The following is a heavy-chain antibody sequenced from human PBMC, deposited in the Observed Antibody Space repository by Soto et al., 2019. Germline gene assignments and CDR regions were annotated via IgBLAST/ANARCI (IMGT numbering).Heavy chain of an antibody. Sequence: EVQLLESGGGLVQPGESLRLSCAASGFTFSNYAMSWVRQAPGKGLEWVSGISGSGGSTYYADSVKGRFTISRDNSKNTLYLRMNSLRAEDTAVYYCAKDIYYDSSAPRYFDYWGQGTLVTVSS. CDR2: ISGSGGST. D-gene: IGHD3-22*01. CDR1: GFTFSNYA. J-gene: IGHJ4*02. V-gene: IGHV3-23*01. CDR3: AKDIYYDSSAPRYFDY.